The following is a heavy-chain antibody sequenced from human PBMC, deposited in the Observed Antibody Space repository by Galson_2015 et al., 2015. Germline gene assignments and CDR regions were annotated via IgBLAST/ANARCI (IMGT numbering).Heavy chain of an antibody. Sequence: QSGAEVKKPGESLQISCKGSGYSFTSYWIGWVRQMSGKGLEWMGIIYPGDSDTRYSPSFQGQVTISADKSISTAYLQWSSLKASDTAMYYCARQTYYDFWSGYSPIDPWGQGTLVTVSS. CDR3: ARQTYYDFWSGYSPIDP. J-gene: IGHJ5*02. CDR1: GYSFTSYW. V-gene: IGHV5-51*01. CDR2: IYPGDSDT. D-gene: IGHD3-3*01.